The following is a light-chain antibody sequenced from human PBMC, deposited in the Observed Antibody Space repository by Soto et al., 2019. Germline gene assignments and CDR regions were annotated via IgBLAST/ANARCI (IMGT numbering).Light chain of an antibody. CDR3: TSYASGSSHVV. Sequence: QSALTQPASVSGSPGQSITLSCTATSSDIGGYEYVSWYQRHPGKAPKLIIYDVNNRPSGVSNRFSGSKSGNTASLTISGLQAEDEADYYCTSYASGSSHVVFGGGTKVTVL. V-gene: IGLV2-14*01. CDR2: DVN. J-gene: IGLJ2*01. CDR1: SSDIGGYEY.